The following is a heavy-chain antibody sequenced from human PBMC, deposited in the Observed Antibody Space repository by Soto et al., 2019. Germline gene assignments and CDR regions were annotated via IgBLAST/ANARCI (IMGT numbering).Heavy chain of an antibody. CDR1: GGSFSGYY. Sequence: SETLSLTCAVYGGSFSGYYWSWIRQPPGKGLEWIGEINHSGSTNYNPSLKSRVTISVDTSKNQFSLKLSSVTAADTAVYYCARSTFGRKFDYWGQGTLVTVSS. D-gene: IGHD3-10*02. CDR2: INHSGST. V-gene: IGHV4-34*01. J-gene: IGHJ4*02. CDR3: ARSTFGRKFDY.